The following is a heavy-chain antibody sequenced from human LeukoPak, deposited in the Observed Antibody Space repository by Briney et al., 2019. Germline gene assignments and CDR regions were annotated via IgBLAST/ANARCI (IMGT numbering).Heavy chain of an antibody. CDR2: IYTSGST. CDR3: ARHAHSFRIGFDL. Sequence: SETLSLTCTVSGGSISSGSYYWSWIRQPAGKGLEWIGRIYTSGSTNYNPSLKSRVTISVDTSKNQFSLKLSSVTAADTAVYYCARHAHSFRIGFDLWGRGTLVTVSS. CDR1: GGSISSGSYY. D-gene: IGHD1-26*01. J-gene: IGHJ2*01. V-gene: IGHV4-61*02.